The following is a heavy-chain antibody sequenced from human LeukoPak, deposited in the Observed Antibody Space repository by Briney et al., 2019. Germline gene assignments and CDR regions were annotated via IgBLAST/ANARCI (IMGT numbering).Heavy chain of an antibody. Sequence: ASVKVSCKASGGTFSSYAISWVRQAPGQGLEWMGGIIPIFGTANYAQKFQGRVTITTDESTSTAYMELSSLRSEDTAVYYCARDRDVAYCGGDCYPPLDYWGQGTLVTVSS. CDR3: ARDRDVAYCGGDCYPPLDY. D-gene: IGHD2-21*02. J-gene: IGHJ4*02. CDR1: GGTFSSYA. CDR2: IIPIFGTA. V-gene: IGHV1-69*05.